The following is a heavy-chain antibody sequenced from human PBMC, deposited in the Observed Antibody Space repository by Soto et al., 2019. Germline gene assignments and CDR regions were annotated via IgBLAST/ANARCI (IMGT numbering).Heavy chain of an antibody. J-gene: IGHJ3*02. CDR2: IYPADSDT. D-gene: IGHD6-6*01. V-gene: IGHV5-51*01. CDR3: ARLGLDYSTSSHDAFHI. CDR1: GYTFTDYW. Sequence: RGESLKISCQASGYTFTDYWIGWVRQMPGKGLELMGIIYPADSDTKYSPSFEGQVTISADKSSSTAYVQWSSLKASDTAMYYCARLGLDYSTSSHDAFHIWGQGIMFTVSS.